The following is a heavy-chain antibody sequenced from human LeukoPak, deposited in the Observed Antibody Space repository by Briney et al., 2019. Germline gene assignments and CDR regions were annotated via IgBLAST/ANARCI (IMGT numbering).Heavy chain of an antibody. CDR3: AKNVRSGWTPFRDY. V-gene: IGHV3-23*01. J-gene: IGHJ4*02. CDR2: ISGSGGST. Sequence: GGSLRLSCAASGFTFSSYAMSWVRQAPGKGLEWVSAISGSGGSTYYADSVKGRFTISRDNSKNTLYLQMNSLRAEDTAVYYCAKNVRSGWTPFRDYWGQGTLVTVSS. D-gene: IGHD6-19*01. CDR1: GFTFSSYA.